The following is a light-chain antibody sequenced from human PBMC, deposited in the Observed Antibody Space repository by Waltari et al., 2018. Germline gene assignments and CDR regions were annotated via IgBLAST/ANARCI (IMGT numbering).Light chain of an antibody. CDR1: SSDVGGYNY. J-gene: IGLJ2*01. CDR3: SSYAGSNIVV. CDR2: EVT. V-gene: IGLV2-8*01. Sequence: QSALSQPPSASGSPGQSVTISCTGTSSDVGGYNYVSWYQQHPGKAPKFVIYEVTKRPSGVPDRCSGSKSGNTASLTVSGLQAEDEADYYCSSYAGSNIVVFGGGTKLTVL.